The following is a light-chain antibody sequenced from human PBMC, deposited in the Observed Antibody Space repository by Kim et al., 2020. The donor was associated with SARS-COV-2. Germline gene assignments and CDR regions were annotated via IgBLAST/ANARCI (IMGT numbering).Light chain of an antibody. J-gene: IGLJ2*01. CDR3: QSYDSSLSGVV. V-gene: IGLV1-40*01. CDR1: SSNIGAGYD. Sequence: QSVLTQPPSVSGAPGQRVTISCTGSSSNIGAGYDVHWYQQLPGTAPKLLIFVNSNRPSGVPDRFSGSKSGTSASLATTGLQAEDEADYYCQSYDSSLSGVVFGGGTQLTVL. CDR2: VNS.